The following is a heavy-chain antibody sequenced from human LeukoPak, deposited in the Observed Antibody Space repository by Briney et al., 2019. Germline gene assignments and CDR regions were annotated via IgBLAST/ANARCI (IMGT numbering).Heavy chain of an antibody. CDR3: ARAARDGYNLGEGYYFDY. D-gene: IGHD5-24*01. CDR1: GGSISSYY. J-gene: IGHJ4*02. Sequence: SETLSLTCTVSGGSISSYYWSWIRQPPGKGLEWIGYIYYSGSTNYNPSLKSRVTISVDTSKNQFSLKLSSVTAADTAVYYCARAARDGYNLGEGYYFDYWGQGTLVTVSS. V-gene: IGHV4-59*12. CDR2: IYYSGST.